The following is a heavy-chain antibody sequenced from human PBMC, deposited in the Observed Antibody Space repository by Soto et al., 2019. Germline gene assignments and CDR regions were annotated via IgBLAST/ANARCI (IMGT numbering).Heavy chain of an antibody. CDR1: GGSISSSSYY. Sequence: PSETLSLTCTVSGGSISSSSYYWGWIRQPPGKGLGWIGSIYYSGSTYYNPSLKSRVTISVDTSKNQFSLKLSSVTAADTAVYYCARLARGSSSRQIIYYYYYYGMDVWGQGTTVTVSS. D-gene: IGHD6-6*01. CDR3: ARLARGSSSRQIIYYYYYYGMDV. J-gene: IGHJ6*02. CDR2: IYYSGST. V-gene: IGHV4-39*07.